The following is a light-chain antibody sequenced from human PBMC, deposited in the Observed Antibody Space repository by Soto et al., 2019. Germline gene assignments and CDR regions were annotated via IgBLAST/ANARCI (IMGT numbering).Light chain of an antibody. Sequence: QSALTQPASVSGSPGQSITISCTGTSSDVGGYNYVSWYQQYPGKAPKLMIYDVTTRPSGVSNRSSGSKSDNTASLTISGLQAEDEADYYCASYTSITTLDYWVFGGGTQLTVL. V-gene: IGLV2-14*01. CDR2: DVT. J-gene: IGLJ3*02. CDR1: SSDVGGYNY. CDR3: ASYTSITTLDYWV.